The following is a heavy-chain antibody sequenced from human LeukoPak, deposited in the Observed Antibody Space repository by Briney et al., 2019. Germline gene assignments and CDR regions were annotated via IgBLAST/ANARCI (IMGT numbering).Heavy chain of an antibody. Sequence: GGSLRLSCAASGFTVSSNYMSWVRQAPGKGLEWVSVIYSGGSTYYADSVKGRFTISRDNSKNTLYLQMNSLRAEDTAVYYCARSSMVRGVISYYYYMDVWGKGTTVTISS. J-gene: IGHJ6*03. D-gene: IGHD3-10*01. CDR1: GFTVSSNY. CDR3: ARSSMVRGVISYYYYMDV. V-gene: IGHV3-66*01. CDR2: IYSGGST.